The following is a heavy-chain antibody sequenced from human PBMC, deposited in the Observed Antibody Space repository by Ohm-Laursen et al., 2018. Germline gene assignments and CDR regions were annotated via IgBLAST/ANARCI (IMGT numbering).Heavy chain of an antibody. V-gene: IGHV4-59*08. CDR2: IYYSGST. Sequence: PSDTLSLTCTVSGGSISSYYWSWIRRPPGKGLEWIGYIYYSGSTNYNPSLKSRVTISVDTSKNQFSLKLSSVTAADTAVYYCARHGWVGATIWFDPWGQGTLVTVSS. J-gene: IGHJ5*02. CDR1: GGSISSYY. D-gene: IGHD1-26*01. CDR3: ARHGWVGATIWFDP.